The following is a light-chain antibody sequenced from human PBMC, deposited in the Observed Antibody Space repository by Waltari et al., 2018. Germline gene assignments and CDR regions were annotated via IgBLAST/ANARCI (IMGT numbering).Light chain of an antibody. V-gene: IGLV2-14*01. CDR3: SSYTRSGPL. Sequence: QSALTQPASVSGSPGQSITISCTGTSSDVGGYNYVSWYQQHPGKAPKLMIYEVHNRPSEVSNRFSGSKSGNTASLTISGLQAEDEADYYFSSYTRSGPLFGGGTKLTVL. CDR2: EVH. J-gene: IGLJ3*02. CDR1: SSDVGGYNY.